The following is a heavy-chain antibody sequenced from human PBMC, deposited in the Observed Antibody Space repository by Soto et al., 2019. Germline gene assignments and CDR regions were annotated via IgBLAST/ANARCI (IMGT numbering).Heavy chain of an antibody. CDR2: IYYSGFT. Sequence: QVKLQKSGPGLVKPSQTLSLTCTVSGGSIPSGVYSWSWIRQHPGKGLEWIGYIYYSGFTYYNPSLKSRVTISVDTSKNQFSLKLSSVTAADTAVYYCARSVFPWGQGTLVTVSS. CDR1: GGSIPSGVYS. J-gene: IGHJ5*02. V-gene: IGHV4-31*03. CDR3: ARSVFP.